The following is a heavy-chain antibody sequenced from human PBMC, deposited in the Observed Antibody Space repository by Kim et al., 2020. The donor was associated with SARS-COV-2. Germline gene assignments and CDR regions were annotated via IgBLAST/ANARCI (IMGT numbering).Heavy chain of an antibody. D-gene: IGHD3-3*01. CDR3: ARDTWSSPFDY. J-gene: IGHJ4*02. Sequence: TNYAQKCQGRVPMTRDTSISTAYMELSRLRSDDTAVYYCARDTWSSPFDYWGQGTLVTVSS. CDR2: T. V-gene: IGHV1-2*02.